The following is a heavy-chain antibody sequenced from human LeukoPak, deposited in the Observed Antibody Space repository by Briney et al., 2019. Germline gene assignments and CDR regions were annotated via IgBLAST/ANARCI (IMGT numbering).Heavy chain of an antibody. D-gene: IGHD3-10*01. V-gene: IGHV3-48*03. J-gene: IGHJ4*02. CDR2: ISSSGSTI. CDR1: GFTFSSYE. CDR3: ARDTMVRGVDY. Sequence: GGSLRLSCAASGFTFSSYEMNWVRQAPGKGLEWVSYISSSGSTIYYADSVKGRFTISRDNAKNSLYLQMSSLRAEDTAVYYCARDTMVRGVDYWGQGTLVTVSS.